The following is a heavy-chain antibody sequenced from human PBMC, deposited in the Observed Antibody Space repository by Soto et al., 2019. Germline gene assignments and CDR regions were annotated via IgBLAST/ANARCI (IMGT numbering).Heavy chain of an antibody. CDR3: ARSGAYCTSITCLFDSF. J-gene: IGHJ4*01. CDR2: ISAHNGDT. Sequence: ASVKVSCKASGYTFTSYGYAWVRRAPGEGLEWMGWISAHNGDTNYAQKFQDRVTLTTDTSTTTAHMELRNLGSDDTAVYYCARSGAYCTSITCLFDSFWGLGTLVTVSS. CDR1: GYTFTSYG. D-gene: IGHD2-8*01. V-gene: IGHV1-18*01.